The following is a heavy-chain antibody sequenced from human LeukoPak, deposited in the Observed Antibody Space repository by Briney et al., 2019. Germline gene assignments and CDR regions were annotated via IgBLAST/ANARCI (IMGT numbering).Heavy chain of an antibody. CDR2: IKEDGSAT. V-gene: IGHV3-7*04. D-gene: IGHD1-1*01. J-gene: IGHJ4*02. Sequence: GLSLRLSCAASGFTVSTYWMTWVRQAPGKGPEWVANIKEDGSATYYVDSVKGRFTISRDNAKKSLYLQMNSLRAEDTAVYYCARDSPGYLAYDSWGQGTLVTVSS. CDR1: GFTVSTYW. CDR3: ARDSPGYLAYDS.